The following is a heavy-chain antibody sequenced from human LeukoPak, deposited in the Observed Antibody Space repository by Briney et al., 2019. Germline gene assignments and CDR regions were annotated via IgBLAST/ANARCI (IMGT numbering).Heavy chain of an antibody. CDR2: ISYTGST. CDR3: TRRRYYDPVGLDF. V-gene: IGHV4-59*12. D-gene: IGHD3-22*01. J-gene: IGHJ4*02. CDR1: GDSLSGYW. Sequence: SETLSLTCSVSGDSLSGYWWTWLRQPAGKGLEWIGIISYTGSTDYNPSPKRRATLSADTSKNQSSLQLTSVTAADTAVYYCTRRRYYDPVGLDFWGRGTLVTVSS.